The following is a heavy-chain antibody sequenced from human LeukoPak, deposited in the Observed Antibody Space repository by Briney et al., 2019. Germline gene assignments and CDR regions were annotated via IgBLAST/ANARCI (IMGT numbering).Heavy chain of an antibody. CDR2: IFYTGDT. CDR1: GGSITTTIYY. D-gene: IGHD3-10*01. CDR3: ARRSRRFDP. Sequence: PSETLSLTCSVSGGSITTTIYYWDWLRQPPGKGLEWIGSIFYTGDTYYNPSLNTRVTMSAHTSKNQFSLKLTSVTAADTAVYYCARRSRRFDPWGQGTLVTVSS. J-gene: IGHJ5*02. V-gene: IGHV4-39*01.